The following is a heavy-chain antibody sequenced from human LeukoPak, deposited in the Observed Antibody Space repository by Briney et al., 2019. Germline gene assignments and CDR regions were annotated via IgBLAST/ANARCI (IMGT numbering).Heavy chain of an antibody. V-gene: IGHV3-48*04. J-gene: IGHJ4*02. CDR3: ARGGGYCSSTSCYFDY. D-gene: IGHD2-2*01. CDR2: ISSSSSTI. CDR1: GFTFSSYS. Sequence: GGSLRLSCAASGFTFSSYSMNWVRQASGKGLEWVSYISSSSSTIYYADSVKGRFTISRDNAKNSLYLQMNSLRAEDTAVYYCARGGGYCSSTSCYFDYWGQGTLVTVSS.